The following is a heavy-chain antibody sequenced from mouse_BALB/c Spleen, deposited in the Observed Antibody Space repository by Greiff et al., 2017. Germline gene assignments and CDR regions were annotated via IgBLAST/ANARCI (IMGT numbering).Heavy chain of an antibody. Sequence: QQSCKASGYTFTSYWMNWVKQRPGRGLEWIGRIDPSDSETHYNQKFKDKATLTVDKSSSTAYIQLSSLTSEDSAVYYCARKLTGYFDVWGAGTTVTVAS. CDR1: GYTFTSYW. CDR3: ARKLTGYFDV. V-gene: IGHV1-61*01. J-gene: IGHJ1*01. CDR2: IDPSDSET. D-gene: IGHD1-3*01.